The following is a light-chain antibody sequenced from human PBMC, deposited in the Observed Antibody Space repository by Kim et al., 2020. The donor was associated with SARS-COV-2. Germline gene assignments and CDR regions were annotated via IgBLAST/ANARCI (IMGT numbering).Light chain of an antibody. V-gene: IGLV3-1*01. Sequence: VSVSPGQTASITCSGDKLGDKYACWYQQKPGQSPVLVIYQDSKRPSGIPERFSGSNSGNTATLTISGTQAMDEADYYCQAWDSSTVAFGGGTQLTVL. CDR3: QAWDSSTVA. CDR2: QDS. J-gene: IGLJ2*01. CDR1: KLGDKY.